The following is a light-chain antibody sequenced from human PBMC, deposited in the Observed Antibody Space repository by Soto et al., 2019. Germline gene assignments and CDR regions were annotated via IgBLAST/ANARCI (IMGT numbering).Light chain of an antibody. J-gene: IGLJ3*02. CDR1: SSDVGGYNH. V-gene: IGLV2-14*01. CDR3: NSYTSSSTLV. Sequence: QSALTQPASVSGSPGQSITISCTGTSSDVGGYNHVSWYQQHPGKASKLMIYDVSNRPSGVSNRFSVSKSGNTASLTISGLQAEDEADYYCNSYTSSSTLVVGGGTKLTVL. CDR2: DVS.